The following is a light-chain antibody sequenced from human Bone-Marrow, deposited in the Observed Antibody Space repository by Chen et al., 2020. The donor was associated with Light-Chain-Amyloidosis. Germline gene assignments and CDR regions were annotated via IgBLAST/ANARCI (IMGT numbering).Light chain of an antibody. CDR1: SSDVGGDNH. J-gene: IGLJ1*01. V-gene: IGLV2-14*01. CDR3: SSYTITNTLV. CDR2: EVT. Sequence: SALTQPASVSGSPGQSNTIPCTGTSSDVGGDNHVSWYQQHPDKAPKLMIYEVTNRPSWVPDRFSGSKSDNTASLTISGLQTEDEADYFCSSYTITNTLVFGSGTRVTVL.